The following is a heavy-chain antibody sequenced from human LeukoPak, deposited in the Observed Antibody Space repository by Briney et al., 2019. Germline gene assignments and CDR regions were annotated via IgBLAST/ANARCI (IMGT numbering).Heavy chain of an antibody. CDR3: ARLPISSGYYSRDY. V-gene: IGHV4-34*01. CDR1: GGSFSGYF. J-gene: IGHJ4*02. D-gene: IGHD3-22*01. Sequence: PSETLSLTCAVYGGSFSGYFWSWIRQPPGKWLEWIGEINRSGSTNYNPSLKSRVTISVDTSKTQFSLKMSSVTAADTAVYYCARLPISSGYYSRDYWGQGTLVTVSS. CDR2: INRSGST.